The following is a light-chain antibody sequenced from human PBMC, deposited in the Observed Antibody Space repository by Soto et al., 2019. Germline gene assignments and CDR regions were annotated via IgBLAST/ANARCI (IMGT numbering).Light chain of an antibody. Sequence: QSALTQPASVSGSPGQSIIISCTRTSSDVGGYNYVSWYQQHPGKAPKLMIYDVTNRPSGVSNRFSGSKSGNTASLTISGLQAEDEADYYCSSYTSRSTLVFGTGTKVTVL. CDR1: SSDVGGYNY. CDR2: DVT. CDR3: SSYTSRSTLV. V-gene: IGLV2-14*01. J-gene: IGLJ1*01.